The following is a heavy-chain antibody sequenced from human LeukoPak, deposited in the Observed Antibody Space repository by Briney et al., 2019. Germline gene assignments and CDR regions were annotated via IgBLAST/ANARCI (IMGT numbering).Heavy chain of an antibody. CDR3: ARVDGYYYYYMHV. Sequence: GGSLRLSCAASGFTVSSNYMSWVRQAPGKGLECVSVIYSGGSTYYADSVKGRFTISRDNSKNTLYLQMNSLRAEDTAVYYCARVDGYYYYYMHVWGKGTTVTVSS. CDR1: GFTVSSNY. D-gene: IGHD5-24*01. V-gene: IGHV3-53*01. J-gene: IGHJ6*03. CDR2: IYSGGST.